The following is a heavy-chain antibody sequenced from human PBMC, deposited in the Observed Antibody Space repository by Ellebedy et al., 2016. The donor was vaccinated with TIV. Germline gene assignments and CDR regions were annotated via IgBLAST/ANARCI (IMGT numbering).Heavy chain of an antibody. CDR2: FSGSGGDT. CDR1: GFTFSTYA. V-gene: IGHV3-23*01. J-gene: IGHJ4*02. Sequence: GESLKISXAASGFTFSTYAMSWVRQAPGKGLEWVSVFSGSGGDTYYADSVKGRFTISRDNSRNTLYLEMNSLSAEDTAVYYCAKPRHGYDAFDSWGQGTLVSVSS. CDR3: AKPRHGYDAFDS. D-gene: IGHD5-12*01.